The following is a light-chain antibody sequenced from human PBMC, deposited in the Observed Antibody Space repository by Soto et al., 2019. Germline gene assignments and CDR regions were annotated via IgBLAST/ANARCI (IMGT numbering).Light chain of an antibody. J-gene: IGKJ1*01. Sequence: EIVLTQSPATLSLSPGERATLSCRASQSVSSYLAWYQQKPGQAPRLLIYDASSRATGIPARFSGSGSGTDFTLTISSLEPEDFAVYYCQQRSNWPLSTFGQGTKVEIK. CDR2: DAS. V-gene: IGKV3-11*01. CDR1: QSVSSY. CDR3: QQRSNWPLST.